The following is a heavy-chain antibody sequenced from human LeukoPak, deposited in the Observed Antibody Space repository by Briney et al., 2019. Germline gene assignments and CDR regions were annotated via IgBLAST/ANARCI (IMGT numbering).Heavy chain of an antibody. J-gene: IGHJ6*03. CDR1: GGSISSSSYC. V-gene: IGHV4-39*07. CDR3: ARTTEGYCSSASCFGFSYSYYMDV. CDR2: IYYSGST. Sequence: SETLSLTCTVSGGSISSSSYCWGWIRQPPRKGLEWIGSIYYSGSTYYNPPLKSRVTISVDTSKNQFSLKLSSVTAADTAVYYCARTTEGYCSSASCFGFSYSYYMDVWGKGTTVTISS. D-gene: IGHD2-2*01.